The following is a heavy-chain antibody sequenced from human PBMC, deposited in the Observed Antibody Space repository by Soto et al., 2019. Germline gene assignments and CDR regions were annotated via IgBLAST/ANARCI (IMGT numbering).Heavy chain of an antibody. CDR2: IWYDGSNK. V-gene: IGHV3-33*08. Sequence: GGSLRLSCAASGFTFNNYAMGWVRQAPGKGLEWVAVIWYDGSNKYYADSVKGRFTISRDNSKNTLYLQMNSLRAEDTAVYYCAYGMDVWGQGTTVTVSS. CDR3: AYGMDV. J-gene: IGHJ6*02. CDR1: GFTFNNYA.